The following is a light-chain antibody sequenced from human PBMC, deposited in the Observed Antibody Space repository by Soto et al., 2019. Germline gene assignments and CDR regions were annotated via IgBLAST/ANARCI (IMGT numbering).Light chain of an antibody. CDR1: QSVSSN. V-gene: IGKV3-15*01. CDR3: QQYDIWPET. J-gene: IGKJ1*01. Sequence: EIVLTQSPATLSVSPGERATLSCKASQSVSSNLAWYQQKPGQAPRLLIYGASTRATGIPARFSGSESETEFTLTISSLQSEDFAVYYCQQYDIWPETFGQGTKVDIK. CDR2: GAS.